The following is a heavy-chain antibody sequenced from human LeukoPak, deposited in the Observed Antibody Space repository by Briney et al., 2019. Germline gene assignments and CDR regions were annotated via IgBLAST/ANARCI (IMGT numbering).Heavy chain of an antibody. V-gene: IGHV3-21*04. D-gene: IGHD2-15*01. CDR2: ISCRGDNI. CDR3: SRDSELSALHQ. CDR1: GLTPTCNR. Sequence: GGSLRLSSAISGLTPTCNRMNSGRQAPGKGLEWVSTISCRGDNIYYADSFKGRFTTSRDNAKSSLYLQMTSLRADDTAVYYCSRDSELSALHQGGQRTLVTVSS. J-gene: IGHJ4*02.